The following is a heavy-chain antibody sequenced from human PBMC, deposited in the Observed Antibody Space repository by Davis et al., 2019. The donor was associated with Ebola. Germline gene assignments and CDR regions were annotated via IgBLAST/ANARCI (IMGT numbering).Heavy chain of an antibody. V-gene: IGHV3-43*02. CDR2: ISGDGVST. J-gene: IGHJ6*02. CDR3: AKVLAAPEFYFYYGMDV. CDR1: GFTFHDYD. Sequence: GESLKISCVGSGFTFHDYDMHWVRQAPGKGLDWVSFISGDGVSTDYADSVKGRLTVSRDNNKESLYLQMNDLRTDDTALYYSAKVLAAPEFYFYYGMDVWGQGTTVTVSS. D-gene: IGHD6-13*01.